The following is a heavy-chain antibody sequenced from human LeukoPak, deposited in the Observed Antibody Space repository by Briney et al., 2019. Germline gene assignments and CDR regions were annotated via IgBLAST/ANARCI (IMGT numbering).Heavy chain of an antibody. J-gene: IGHJ4*02. V-gene: IGHV4-34*01. CDR2: INHSGST. D-gene: IGHD3-10*02. CDR3: ARGGVGSTFGDFDY. CDR1: GGSFSGYY. Sequence: PSETLSLTCAVYGGSFSGYYWSWIRQPPGKGLEWIGEINHSGSTNYIPSLKSRVTISVDTSKNQVSLKLSSVTAADTAVYYCARGGVGSTFGDFDYWGQGTLVTVSS.